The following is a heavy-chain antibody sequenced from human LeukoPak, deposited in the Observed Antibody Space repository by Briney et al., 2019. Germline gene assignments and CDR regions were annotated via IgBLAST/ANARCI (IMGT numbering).Heavy chain of an antibody. Sequence: WASVKVSCKASGYTFSTYGISWVRQAPGQGLEWMGWINPYNGNTNYAQKFQGRVTMTRDTSISTAYMELSRLRSDDTAVYYCVSIRYYYGSGSSPDPAFDYWGQGTLVTVSS. V-gene: IGHV1-18*01. J-gene: IGHJ4*02. CDR2: INPYNGNT. D-gene: IGHD3-10*01. CDR3: VSIRYYYGSGSSPDPAFDY. CDR1: GYTFSTYG.